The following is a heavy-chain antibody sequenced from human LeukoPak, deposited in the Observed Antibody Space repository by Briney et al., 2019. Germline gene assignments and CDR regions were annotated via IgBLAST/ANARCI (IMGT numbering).Heavy chain of an antibody. D-gene: IGHD3-3*01. CDR2: INTDNDNT. CDR1: GYTFTSYY. V-gene: IGHV1-18*04. J-gene: IGHJ5*02. Sequence: ASVKVSCKASGYTFTSYYMHWVRQAPGQGLEWMGWINTDNDNTNYAQKFQDRVTMTTDTSTSTAYMELRSLRSDDTAVYYCARAGVVWSDELAYWFDPWGQGTLVTVSS. CDR3: ARAGVVWSDELAYWFDP.